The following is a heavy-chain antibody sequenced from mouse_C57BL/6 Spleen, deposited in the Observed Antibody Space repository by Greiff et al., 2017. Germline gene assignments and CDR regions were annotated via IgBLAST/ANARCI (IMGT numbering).Heavy chain of an antibody. CDR1: GYSITSGYY. CDR3: ARGADGYDGYFDY. J-gene: IGHJ2*01. CDR2: ISYDGSN. V-gene: IGHV3-6*01. Sequence: LKESGPGLVKPSQSLSLPCSVPGYSITSGYYWNWIRQFPGNKLEWMGYISYDGSNNYNPSLKNRISITRDTSKNQFFLKLNSVTTEDTATYYCARGADGYDGYFDYGGHGTTRTVSS. D-gene: IGHD2-2*01.